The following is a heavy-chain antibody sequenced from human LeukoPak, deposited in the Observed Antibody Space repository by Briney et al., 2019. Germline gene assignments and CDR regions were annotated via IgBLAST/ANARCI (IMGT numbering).Heavy chain of an antibody. CDR1: GFTFSSYA. CDR2: ISYDGSNK. V-gene: IGHV3-30*04. Sequence: PGGSLRLSCAASGFTFSSYAMHWVRQAPGKGLEWVAVISYDGSNKYYADSVKGRFTISRDNSKNTLYLQMNSLRAEDTAVYYCAREIFKLGPSGFDYWGQGTLVTVSS. J-gene: IGHJ4*02. D-gene: IGHD3-3*01. CDR3: AREIFKLGPSGFDY.